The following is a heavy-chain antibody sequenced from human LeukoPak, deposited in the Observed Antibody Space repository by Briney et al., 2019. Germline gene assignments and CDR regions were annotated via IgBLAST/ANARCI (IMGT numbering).Heavy chain of an antibody. CDR2: ISGSGGST. V-gene: IGHV3-23*01. CDR3: ARELGYGSGSFYPYDS. J-gene: IGHJ4*02. Sequence: PGGSLRLSCAASGFTFSSYAMSWVRQAPGKGLEWVSAISGSGGSTYYADSVKGRFTISRDNSKNTLYLQTNSLRVEDTAVYFCARELGYGSGSFYPYDSWGQGTLVTVSS. D-gene: IGHD3-10*01. CDR1: GFTFSSYA.